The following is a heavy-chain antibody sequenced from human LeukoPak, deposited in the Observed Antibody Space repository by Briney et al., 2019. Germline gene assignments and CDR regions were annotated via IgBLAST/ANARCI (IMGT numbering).Heavy chain of an antibody. J-gene: IGHJ4*02. D-gene: IGHD3-10*01. CDR3: ARGGLLWFGLSRYYFDY. CDR1: GGSFSGYY. V-gene: IGHV4-34*01. Sequence: RSETLSLTCAVYGGSFSGYYWSWIRQPPGKGLEWIGEINHSGSTNYNPSLKSRVTISVDTSKNQFSLKLSSVTAADTAVYYCARGGLLWFGLSRYYFDYWGQGTLVTVSS. CDR2: INHSGST.